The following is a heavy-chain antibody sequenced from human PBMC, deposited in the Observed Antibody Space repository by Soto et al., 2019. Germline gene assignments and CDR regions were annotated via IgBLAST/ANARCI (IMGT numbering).Heavy chain of an antibody. Sequence: SETLSLTCNVSSGSVNSCGYYWTWMRQHPGKGLEWIGYIYCSGSAYYNPSLKRRVSISLDPSKNQFSLKLSSVTAADTAVYYCARGATTFPDDFVAYWGQGTLVTVSS. J-gene: IGHJ4*02. D-gene: IGHD3-16*01. V-gene: IGHV4-31*03. CDR1: SGSVNSCGYY. CDR3: ARGATTFPDDFVAY. CDR2: IYCSGSA.